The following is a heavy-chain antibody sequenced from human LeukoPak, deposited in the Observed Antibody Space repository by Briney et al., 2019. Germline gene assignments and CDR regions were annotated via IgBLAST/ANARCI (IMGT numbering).Heavy chain of an antibody. CDR1: GYSFTSYW. Sequence: GESLKISCKGSGYSFTSYWIGWVRQMPGKGLKWMGIIYPGDSDTRYSPSFQGQVTISADKSISTAYLQWSSLKASDTAMYYCARPRAAYSSGWYDWFDPWGQGTLVTVSS. J-gene: IGHJ5*02. D-gene: IGHD6-19*01. V-gene: IGHV5-51*01. CDR3: ARPRAAYSSGWYDWFDP. CDR2: IYPGDSDT.